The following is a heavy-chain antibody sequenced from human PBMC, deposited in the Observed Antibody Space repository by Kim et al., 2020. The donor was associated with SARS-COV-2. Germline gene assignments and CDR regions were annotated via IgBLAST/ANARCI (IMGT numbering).Heavy chain of an antibody. CDR2: IKEDGSEK. CDR1: GFTFRNYW. V-gene: IGHV3-7*01. CDR3: ANHRGYSFGD. Sequence: GGSLRLSCAASGFTFRNYWMSWVRRAPGKGLEWVANIKEDGSEKYYVDSVKGRFTISRDNVKNSLYLQMNSLRAEDTAVYYCANHRGYSFGDWGQGILVTVSS. D-gene: IGHD5-18*01. J-gene: IGHJ4*02.